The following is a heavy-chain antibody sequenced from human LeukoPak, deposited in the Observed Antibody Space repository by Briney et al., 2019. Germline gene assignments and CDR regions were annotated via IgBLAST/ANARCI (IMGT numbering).Heavy chain of an antibody. V-gene: IGHV1-2*04. CDR2: INPNSGGT. D-gene: IGHD4-11*01. J-gene: IGHJ4*02. Sequence: GASVKVSCKASGYTFTGYYMHWVRQAPGQGLEWMGWINPNSGGTNYAQKFQGWVTMTRDTSISTAYMELSSLRSEDTAVYYCARDRASYSNYNDYWGQGTLVTVSS. CDR3: ARDRASYSNYNDY. CDR1: GYTFTGYY.